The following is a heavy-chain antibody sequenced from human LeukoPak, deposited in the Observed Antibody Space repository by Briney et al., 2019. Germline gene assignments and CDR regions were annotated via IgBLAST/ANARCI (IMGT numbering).Heavy chain of an antibody. D-gene: IGHD6-19*01. V-gene: IGHV3-48*03. J-gene: IGHJ6*03. CDR1: GFTFSNYE. Sequence: GGSLRLSCATSGFTFSNYEMNWVRQAPGKGLEWISYLTTSGSTKYYADSVKGRFTISRDNAENSLYLQMNSLRDEDTAVYYCARDPYSGGYGAYYYYYMDVWGKGTTVTVSS. CDR2: LTTSGSTK. CDR3: ARDPYSGGYGAYYYYYMDV.